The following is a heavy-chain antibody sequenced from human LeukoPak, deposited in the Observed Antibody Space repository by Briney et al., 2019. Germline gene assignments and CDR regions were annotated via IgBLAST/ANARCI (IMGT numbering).Heavy chain of an antibody. CDR3: ARLSGLWFGELLYGYYFDY. D-gene: IGHD3-10*01. CDR2: IYHSGNT. J-gene: IGHJ4*02. Sequence: SETLSLTCTVSDYSISSGHYWGWIRQPPGKGLEWIGNIYHSGNTYYNPSLKSRVTLSVDTSKNQFSLKLTSVTAADTAMYYCARLSGLWFGELLYGYYFDYWGQGTLVTVSS. V-gene: IGHV4-38-2*02. CDR1: DYSISSGHY.